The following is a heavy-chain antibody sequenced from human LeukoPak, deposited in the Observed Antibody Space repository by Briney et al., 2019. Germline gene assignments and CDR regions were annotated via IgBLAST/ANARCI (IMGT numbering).Heavy chain of an antibody. J-gene: IGHJ5*02. CDR1: GFTFSDTW. D-gene: IGHD6-13*01. Sequence: GGSLRLSCAASGFTFSDTWMHWVRQAPGEGLVWVSRIRSDGSDTRYAESVKGRFTISRDNAKNTLYLQMNSLRAEDTAVYYCAKRGEGVSNTWYMNNWFDPWGQGTLVTVSS. V-gene: IGHV3-74*01. CDR2: IRSDGSDT. CDR3: AKRGEGVSNTWYMNNWFDP.